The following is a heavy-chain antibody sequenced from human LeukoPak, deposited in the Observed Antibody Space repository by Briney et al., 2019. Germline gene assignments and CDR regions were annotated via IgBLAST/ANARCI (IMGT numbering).Heavy chain of an antibody. CDR3: ARGVHKFYYDSSDYQPYAFDI. CDR2: INPSGGST. J-gene: IGHJ3*02. CDR1: GYIFTNYF. D-gene: IGHD3-22*01. V-gene: IGHV1-46*01. Sequence: EASVKVSCKASGYIFTNYFLYWVRQAPGQGLEWMGLINPSGGSTRYAQKFQGRVTMTRDTSTSTVYMELSSLRSEDTAVYYCARGVHKFYYDSSDYQPYAFDIWGQGTMVTISS.